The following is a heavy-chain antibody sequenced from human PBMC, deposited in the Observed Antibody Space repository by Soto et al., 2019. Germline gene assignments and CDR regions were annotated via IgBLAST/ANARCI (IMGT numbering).Heavy chain of an antibody. J-gene: IGHJ4*02. CDR2: IYSGGST. CDR1: GFTVSSNY. CDR3: ARASSDIVATIPWAYFDY. V-gene: IGHV3-53*01. Sequence: GGSLRLSCAASGFTVSSNYMSWVRQAPGKGLEWVSVIYSGGSTYYADSVKGRFTISRDNSKNTLYLQMNSLRAEDTAVYYCARASSDIVATIPWAYFDYWGQGTLVTVSS. D-gene: IGHD5-12*01.